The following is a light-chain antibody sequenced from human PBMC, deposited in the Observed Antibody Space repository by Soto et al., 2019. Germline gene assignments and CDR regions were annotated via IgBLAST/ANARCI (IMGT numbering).Light chain of an antibody. CDR3: QVGTNWRT. Sequence: EIVLTQSPATLSLSPGERATLSCRASQSFSNCLAWYQQKPGQAPRLLIYDAFNRATGIPARFSGSGSGTDFTLTISNVEPEDFAVYYCQVGTNWRTFGPGTKVDI. J-gene: IGKJ3*01. CDR1: QSFSNC. V-gene: IGKV3-11*01. CDR2: DAF.